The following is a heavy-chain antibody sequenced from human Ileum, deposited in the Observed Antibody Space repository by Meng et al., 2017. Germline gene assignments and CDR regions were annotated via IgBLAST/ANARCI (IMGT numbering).Heavy chain of an antibody. CDR2: ICPGDSQT. CDR1: RDIFNMYW. D-gene: IGHD2-21*02. CDR3: GGRARDTRYYGDFD. V-gene: IGHV5-51*01. J-gene: IGHJ4*02. Sequence: GESLKISCQGSRDIFNMYWIGWARQMPGKGLEWMGIICPGDSQTQYSPSFQGQVTISADRSTNTAYLQWSSLKASDTAMYYCGGRARDTRYYGDFDWGQGTRVTVSS.